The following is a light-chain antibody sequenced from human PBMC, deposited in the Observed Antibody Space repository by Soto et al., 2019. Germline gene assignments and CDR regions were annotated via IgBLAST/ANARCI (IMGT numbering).Light chain of an antibody. CDR2: DAS. CDR1: QEISNH. J-gene: IGKJ4*01. CDR3: QQFHNYPVT. Sequence: DIQMTQSPSSLSASVGDRVTITCRASQEISNHLAWFQQKPAKPPKSLIYDASNLQSGVPSKFRGSGSGTDFTLTISRLQPEDFATYYCQQFHNYPVTFGGGTKVEIK. V-gene: IGKV1-16*02.